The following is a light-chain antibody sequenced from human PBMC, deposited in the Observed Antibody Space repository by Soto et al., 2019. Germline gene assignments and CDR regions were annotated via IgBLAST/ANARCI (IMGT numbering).Light chain of an antibody. CDR1: SSDVGGYDF. Sequence: QSVLTRARAVTGSPVESVTSSCTGTSSDVGGYDFVSWYQQHPGKAPKLMISDVSKRPSGVPDRFSGSKSGNTASLTISGLQAEDEADYYCCSYAGDLALFGGGTKVTVL. CDR2: DVS. CDR3: CSYAGDLAL. V-gene: IGLV2-11*01. J-gene: IGLJ2*01.